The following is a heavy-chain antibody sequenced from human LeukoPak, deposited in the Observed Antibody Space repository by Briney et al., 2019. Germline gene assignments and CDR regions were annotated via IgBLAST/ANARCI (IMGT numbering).Heavy chain of an antibody. J-gene: IGHJ6*02. CDR2: LYYSGST. V-gene: IGHV4-59*11. Sequence: TETLSLTCTVSGGSISSHYWSWIGQPPGNGLEWIGYLYYSGSTNYNASLKSRVTISVDRSKNQLSLKLSSVTAADTAVYYCARETYHYGMDVWGQGTTVTVSS. CDR3: ARETYHYGMDV. CDR1: GGSISSHY.